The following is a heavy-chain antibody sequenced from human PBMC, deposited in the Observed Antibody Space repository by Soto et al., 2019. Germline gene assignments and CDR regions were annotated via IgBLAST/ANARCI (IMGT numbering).Heavy chain of an antibody. V-gene: IGHV3-30-3*01. CDR2: ISYEGSNT. J-gene: IGHJ6*02. CDR3: ARVTPGNNLYYFSGMDV. D-gene: IGHD1-1*01. Sequence: ESGGGVVQPGRSLRLSCVASGFTFGTYAIHWVRQAPGKGLQWVALISYEGSNTYYADSVKGRFTVSRDNSKNTLYLQMNSLRPEDTGVYYCARVTPGNNLYYFSGMDVWGQGTSVTVSS. CDR1: GFTFGTYA.